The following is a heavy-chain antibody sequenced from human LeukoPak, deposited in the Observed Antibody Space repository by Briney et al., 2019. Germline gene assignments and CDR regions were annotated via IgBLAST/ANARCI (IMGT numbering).Heavy chain of an antibody. CDR1: GYTFTSYY. D-gene: IGHD3-22*01. CDR2: INPSGGRT. Sequence: ASVKVSCKASGYTFTSYYMHWVRHAPGQGLEWVGIINPSGGRTSYAQKFQGRVTMTRDTSTSTVYMELSSLRSEATAVYYCARVSYYDSSGYLYAFDIWGQGTMVIVSS. V-gene: IGHV1-46*01. J-gene: IGHJ3*02. CDR3: ARVSYYDSSGYLYAFDI.